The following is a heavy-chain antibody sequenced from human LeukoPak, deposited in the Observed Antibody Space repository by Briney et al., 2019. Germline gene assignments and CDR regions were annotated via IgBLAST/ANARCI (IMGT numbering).Heavy chain of an antibody. V-gene: IGHV4-34*01. CDR3: ARGLRSGVRGYYYSY. CDR1: GGSFSGCY. D-gene: IGHD3-22*01. Sequence: SETLSLTCAVYGGSFSGCYWSWIRQPPGKGLEWIGEINHSGSTNCNPSLKSRVTISVDTSKNQFSLKLSSVTAADTAVYYCARGLRSGVRGYYYSYWGQGTLVTVSS. CDR2: INHSGST. J-gene: IGHJ4*02.